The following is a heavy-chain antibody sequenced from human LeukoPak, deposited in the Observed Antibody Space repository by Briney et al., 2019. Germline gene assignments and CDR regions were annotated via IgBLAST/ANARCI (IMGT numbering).Heavy chain of an antibody. CDR1: GFTFDDYA. D-gene: IGHD6-19*01. J-gene: IGHJ3*02. CDR2: ISWNSGSI. Sequence: GGSLRLSCATSGFTFDDYAIHWVRQAPGKGLEWVSGISWNSGSIGYADSVKGRFTISRDNAKNSLYLQMNSLRAEDTALYYCAKEKVAVAGHYDAFDIWGQGTMVTVSS. CDR3: AKEKVAVAGHYDAFDI. V-gene: IGHV3-9*01.